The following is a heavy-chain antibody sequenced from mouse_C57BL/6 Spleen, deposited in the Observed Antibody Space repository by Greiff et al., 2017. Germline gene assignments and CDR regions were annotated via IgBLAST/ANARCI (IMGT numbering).Heavy chain of an antibody. J-gene: IGHJ4*01. D-gene: IGHD2-4*01. Sequence: EVKLVESGAELVRPGASVKLSCTASGFNIKDDYMHWVKQRPEQGLEWIGWIDPENGDTEYDSKFQGKATITAYTSSNTAYLQLSCLTSEDSAVYYCTTGYDYALYAMDYWGQGTSVTVSS. CDR2: IDPENGDT. V-gene: IGHV14-4*01. CDR1: GFNIKDDY. CDR3: TTGYDYALYAMDY.